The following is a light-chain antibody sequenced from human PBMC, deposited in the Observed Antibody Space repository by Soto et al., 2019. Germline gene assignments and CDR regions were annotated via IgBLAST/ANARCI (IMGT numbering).Light chain of an antibody. J-gene: IGLJ3*02. V-gene: IGLV2-11*01. CDR1: SSDVGGYNY. CDR2: DFS. CDR3: CSYAGSSWV. Sequence: QSALTQPRSVSGSPGQSVTISCTGTSSDVGGYNYVSWYQQHPGKAPKLMIYDFSKRPPGVPDRFCGSKSGYTASLTISGLQAEDEADYYCCSYAGSSWVFGGGTRLTVL.